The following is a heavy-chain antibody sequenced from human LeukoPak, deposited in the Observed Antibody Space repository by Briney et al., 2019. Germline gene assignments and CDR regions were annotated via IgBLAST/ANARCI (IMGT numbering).Heavy chain of an antibody. CDR2: IIPIFGTA. Sequence: ASVKVSCKASGGTFSSYAISGVRQAPGQGLEWMGGIIPIFGTANYAQKFQGRVTITADESTSTAYMELSSLRSEDTAVYYCARGQPIFTVTTYYFDYWGQGTLVTVSS. J-gene: IGHJ4*02. V-gene: IGHV1-69*13. CDR3: ARGQPIFTVTTYYFDY. CDR1: GGTFSSYA. D-gene: IGHD4-17*01.